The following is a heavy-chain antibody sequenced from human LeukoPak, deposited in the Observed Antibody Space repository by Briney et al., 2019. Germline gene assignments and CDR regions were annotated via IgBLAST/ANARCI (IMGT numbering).Heavy chain of an antibody. CDR2: IIPIFGTA. D-gene: IGHD3-9*01. Sequence: SVKVSCKASGGTFSSYAISWVRQAPGQGLEWMGGIIPIFGTANYAQKFQGRVTITADESTSTAYMELSSLRSEDTAVYYCARDRDILTGYYTFYYYYGMDVWGQGTTVTVSS. CDR1: GGTFSSYA. J-gene: IGHJ6*02. V-gene: IGHV1-69*13. CDR3: ARDRDILTGYYTFYYYYGMDV.